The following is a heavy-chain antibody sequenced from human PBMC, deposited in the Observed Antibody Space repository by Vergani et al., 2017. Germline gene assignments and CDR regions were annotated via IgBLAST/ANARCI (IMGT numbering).Heavy chain of an antibody. Sequence: QVQLVQSGAEVKKPGSSVKVSCKASGGTFSSYAISWVRQAPGQGLEWMGGIIPIFGTANYAQKFQGRVTITADESTSTAYMELSSLRSEDTAVYYCASLCLVYCSGGSCYSYWFDPWGQGTLVTVSS. D-gene: IGHD2-15*01. CDR3: ASLCLVYCSGGSCYSYWFDP. CDR1: GGTFSSYA. J-gene: IGHJ5*02. CDR2: IIPIFGTA. V-gene: IGHV1-69*01.